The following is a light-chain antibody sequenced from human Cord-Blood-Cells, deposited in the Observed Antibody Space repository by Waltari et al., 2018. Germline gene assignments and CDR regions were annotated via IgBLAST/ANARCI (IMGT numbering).Light chain of an antibody. CDR2: EGS. Sequence: QSALTQPASVSGSPGQSITISCTGTSSDVGSDNLVSWYQQHPGKAPKLMIYEGSKRPSGVSNRFSGSKSGNTASLTISGLQAEDVADYYCCSYAGSSTWVFGGGTKLTVL. CDR1: SSDVGSDNL. CDR3: CSYAGSSTWV. V-gene: IGLV2-23*01. J-gene: IGLJ3*02.